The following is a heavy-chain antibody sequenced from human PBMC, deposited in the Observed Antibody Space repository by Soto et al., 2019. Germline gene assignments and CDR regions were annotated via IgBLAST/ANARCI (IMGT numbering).Heavy chain of an antibody. Sequence: EVQLVESGGGLVQPGGYLRLSCAASGFTFSSYWMHWVRQAPGKGLVWVSRINSDGSSTSYADSVKGRFTISRDNAKNTLYLQMNSLRAEDTAVYYCATVVGAIRGVYYYYGMDVWGQGTTVTVSS. D-gene: IGHD1-26*01. CDR1: GFTFSSYW. CDR3: ATVVGAIRGVYYYYGMDV. V-gene: IGHV3-74*01. J-gene: IGHJ6*02. CDR2: INSDGSST.